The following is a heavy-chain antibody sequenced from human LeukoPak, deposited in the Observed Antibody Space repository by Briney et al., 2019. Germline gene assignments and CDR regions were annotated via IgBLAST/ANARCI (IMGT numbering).Heavy chain of an antibody. D-gene: IGHD3-3*01. CDR1: GVSITTYY. CDR2: IFHSGST. Sequence: KPSETLSLTCTVSGVSITTYYWSWIRQPPGKGLEWIGYIFHSGSTNYNPSLKSRVPISVDTSKNQFSLTLSSVTAADTAVYYCARESGDFWSGYSLDYWGQGTLVTVSS. J-gene: IGHJ4*02. V-gene: IGHV4-59*01. CDR3: ARESGDFWSGYSLDY.